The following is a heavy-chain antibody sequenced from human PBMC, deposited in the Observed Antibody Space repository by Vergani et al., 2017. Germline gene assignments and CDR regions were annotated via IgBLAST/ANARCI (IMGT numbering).Heavy chain of an antibody. Sequence: QVQLVQSGAEVKKPGSSVKVSCKASVGTFSSYTISWVRQAPGQGLEWMGRIIPILGIANYAQQFQGRVTITADKSTSTAYMELSSLRSGDTAVYYWARSPGDPWYQPLGDYWGQGTLVTVSS. CDR1: VGTFSSYT. J-gene: IGHJ4*02. D-gene: IGHD2-2*01. V-gene: IGHV1-69*02. CDR3: ARSPGDPWYQPLGDY. CDR2: IIPILGIA.